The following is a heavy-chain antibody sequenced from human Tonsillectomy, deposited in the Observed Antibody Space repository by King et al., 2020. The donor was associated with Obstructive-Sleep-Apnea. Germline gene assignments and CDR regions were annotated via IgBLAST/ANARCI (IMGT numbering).Heavy chain of an antibody. J-gene: IGHJ1*01. CDR2: ISWHSGSI. Sequence: VQLVESGGGLVQPGRSLRLSCAASGFTFDDYAMHWVRQAPGKGLEWVSGISWHSGSIGYADSVKGRFTISRDNAKNSLYMQMNSLRAEDTALYYCTKGGTSPRGYFQHWGQGTLVTVSS. CDR3: TKGGTSPRGYFQH. CDR1: GFTFDDYA. V-gene: IGHV3-9*01. D-gene: IGHD1-1*01.